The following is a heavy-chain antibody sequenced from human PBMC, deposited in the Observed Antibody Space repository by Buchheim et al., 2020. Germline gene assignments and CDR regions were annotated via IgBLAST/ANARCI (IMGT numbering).Heavy chain of an antibody. J-gene: IGHJ4*02. CDR1: GFTFSNAW. Sequence: EVQLVESGGGLVKPGGSLRLSCAASGFTFSNAWMSWVRQAPGKGLEWVGRIKSTNDGGTTDYAAPVKGRCTISRDDSKTTRYLQMNSLKTEDTAVYYCTTDQLLLDYWGQGTL. CDR2: IKSTNDGGTT. D-gene: IGHD2-2*01. CDR3: TTDQLLLDY. V-gene: IGHV3-15*01.